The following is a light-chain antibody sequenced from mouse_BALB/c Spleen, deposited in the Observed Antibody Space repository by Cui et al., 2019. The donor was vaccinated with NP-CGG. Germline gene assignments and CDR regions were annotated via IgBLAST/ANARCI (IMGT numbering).Light chain of an antibody. J-gene: IGLJ1*01. V-gene: IGLV1*01. CDR2: GTN. CDR3: ALWYSNHWV. CDR1: SGAVTTNNY. Sequence: QDVVTQESATTTSPGGTVTLTCRSSSGAVTTNNYANWVQEKPDHLFTGLIGGTNNRAPGVPARFSGSLIGDKAALTITGAQTEDEAIYFCALWYSNHWVFGGGTKLTVL.